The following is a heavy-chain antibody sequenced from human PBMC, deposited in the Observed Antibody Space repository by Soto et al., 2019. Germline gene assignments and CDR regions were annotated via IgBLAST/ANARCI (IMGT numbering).Heavy chain of an antibody. V-gene: IGHV3-9*01. CDR1: GLIFNDYA. Sequence: PGGSLRLSCTVAGLIFNDYAMHWVRQAPGKGLEWVSGISWNSGGIDYADSVKGRFTISRDNAKNSLYLQMNSLRAEDTALYYCAKARARFSQSTSPDSYDFWGQGTMVTVSS. CDR3: AKARARFSQSTSPDSYDF. J-gene: IGHJ3*01. D-gene: IGHD2-2*01. CDR2: ISWNSGGI.